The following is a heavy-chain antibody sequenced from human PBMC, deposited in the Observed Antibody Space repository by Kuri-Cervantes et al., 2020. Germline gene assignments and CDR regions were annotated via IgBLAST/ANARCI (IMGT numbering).Heavy chain of an antibody. Sequence: GESLKISCAASGFTVSSNYMSWVRQALGKGLEWVSVIYSGTSTYYADSVKGRFTISRDNSKNTLYLQMNSLRAEDTAVYYCAKGKIAAYYFDYWGQGTLVT. CDR1: GFTVSSNY. CDR2: IYSGTST. CDR3: AKGKIAAYYFDY. V-gene: IGHV3-53*01. D-gene: IGHD6-6*01. J-gene: IGHJ4*02.